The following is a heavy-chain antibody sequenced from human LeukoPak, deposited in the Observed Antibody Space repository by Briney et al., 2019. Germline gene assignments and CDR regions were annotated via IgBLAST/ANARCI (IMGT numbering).Heavy chain of an antibody. CDR2: INHSGST. V-gene: IGHV4-34*01. Sequence: SETLSLTCAVYGGSFSGYYWSWIRQPPGKGLEWIGEINHSGSTNYNPSLKSRVTISVDTSKNQFSLKLSSVTAADTAVYYCARDHMDTAMVPYYYYYGMDVWGQGTTVTVSS. CDR3: ARDHMDTAMVPYYYYYGMDV. CDR1: GGSFSGYY. J-gene: IGHJ6*02. D-gene: IGHD5-18*01.